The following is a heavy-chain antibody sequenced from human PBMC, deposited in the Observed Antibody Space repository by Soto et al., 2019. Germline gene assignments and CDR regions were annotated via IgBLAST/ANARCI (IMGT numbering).Heavy chain of an antibody. CDR1: GGSTSEYF. CDR2: IYYLGST. V-gene: IGHV4-59*01. CDR3: ARDGYDGSGSPYPAY. J-gene: IGHJ4*02. Sequence: PXETLSLTCSVSGGSTSEYFWSGIRQSPGKGLEWIGYIYYLGSTDYNPSLKSRVTISVDTSKRQFSLRLTSVTAADTAVYYCARDGYDGSGSPYPAYWGPGTQVTVSS. D-gene: IGHD3-10*01.